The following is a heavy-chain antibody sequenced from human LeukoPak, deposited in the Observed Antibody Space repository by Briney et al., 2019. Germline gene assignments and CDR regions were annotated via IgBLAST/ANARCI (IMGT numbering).Heavy chain of an antibody. CDR3: AKDMYYDSSGYYPNYYYYGMDV. V-gene: IGHV3-23*01. CDR1: GFTFSSYA. J-gene: IGHJ6*02. D-gene: IGHD3-22*01. Sequence: GGSLRLSCAASGFTFSSYAMSWVRQAPGKGLEWVSAISGSGGSTYYADSVKGRFTISRDNSKNTLYLQMNSLRAEDTAVYYCAKDMYYDSSGYYPNYYYYGMDVWGQGTTVTVSS. CDR2: ISGSGGST.